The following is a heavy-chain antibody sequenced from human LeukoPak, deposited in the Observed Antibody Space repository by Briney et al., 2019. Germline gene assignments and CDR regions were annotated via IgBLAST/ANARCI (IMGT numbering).Heavy chain of an antibody. CDR3: ARHSISCSGDRCYALGFFDY. D-gene: IGHD2-15*01. J-gene: IGHJ4*02. Sequence: GESLKISCQASGYNFPKSWIGWVRQMPDKGLEWVAIIYPDDSRTNYSPSFQGHVTISVDRSINTAYLQWSSPKASDTAMYYCARHSISCSGDRCYALGFFDYWGQGTLVTVSS. V-gene: IGHV5-51*01. CDR2: IYPDDSRT. CDR1: GYNFPKSW.